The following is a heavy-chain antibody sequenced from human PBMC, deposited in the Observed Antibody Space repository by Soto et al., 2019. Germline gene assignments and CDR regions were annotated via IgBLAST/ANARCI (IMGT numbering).Heavy chain of an antibody. Sequence: GGSLRLSCAASGFTFDDYTMHWVRQAPGKGLEWVSLISWDGGSTYYADSVKGRFTISRDNSKNSLYLQMNSLRTEDTALYYCAKAIEACSGGSCYSLYYYYYYGMEVWGQGTTVTVSS. CDR1: GFTFDDYT. CDR2: ISWDGGST. CDR3: AKAIEACSGGSCYSLYYYYYYGMEV. D-gene: IGHD2-15*01. J-gene: IGHJ6*02. V-gene: IGHV3-43*01.